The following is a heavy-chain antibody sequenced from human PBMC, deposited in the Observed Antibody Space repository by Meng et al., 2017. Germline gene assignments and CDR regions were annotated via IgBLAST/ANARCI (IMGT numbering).Heavy chain of an antibody. V-gene: IGHV4-38-2*01. J-gene: IGHJ4*02. D-gene: IGHD3-22*01. CDR2: IYHSGST. Sequence: GSLRLSCAVSGYSISSGYYWGWIRQPPGKGLEWIGSIYHSGSTYYNPSLKSRVTISVDTSKNQFSLKLSSVTAADTAVYYCARAQTRGYYDSSGYYLFDYWGQGTLVTVSS. CDR1: GYSISSGYY. CDR3: ARAQTRGYYDSSGYYLFDY.